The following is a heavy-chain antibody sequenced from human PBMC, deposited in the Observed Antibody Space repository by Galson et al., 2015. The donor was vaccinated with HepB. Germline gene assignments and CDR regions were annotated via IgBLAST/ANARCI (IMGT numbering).Heavy chain of an antibody. J-gene: IGHJ4*02. V-gene: IGHV1-2*06. CDR1: GYTFTGYY. CDR3: ARGDFWSGHFDY. Sequence: SVKVSCKASGYTFTGYYMHWVRQAPGQGLEWMGRINPNSGGTNYAQKFQGRVTMTRDTSISTAYMELSRLRSDDTAVYYCARGDFWSGHFDYWGQGTLVTVSS. D-gene: IGHD3-3*01. CDR2: INPNSGGT.